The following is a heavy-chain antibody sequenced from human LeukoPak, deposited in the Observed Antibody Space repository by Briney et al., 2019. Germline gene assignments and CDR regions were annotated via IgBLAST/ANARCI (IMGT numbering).Heavy chain of an antibody. Sequence: GGSLRLSCAASGFTFSSYEMNWVRQAPGKGLEWVSYIGTSGITIYYADSVKGRFTISRDNARNSLYLQMNSLRAEDTAVYYWARDPPGGCSGGNCYPSYYYMDVWGKGTTVTVSS. V-gene: IGHV3-48*03. CDR2: IGTSGITI. CDR3: ARDPPGGCSGGNCYPSYYYMDV. CDR1: GFTFSSYE. D-gene: IGHD2-15*01. J-gene: IGHJ6*03.